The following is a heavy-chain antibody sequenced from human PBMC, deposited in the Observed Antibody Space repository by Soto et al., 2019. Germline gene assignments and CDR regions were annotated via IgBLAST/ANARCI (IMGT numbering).Heavy chain of an antibody. CDR1: GFTFSSYA. Sequence: EVQLLESGGGLVQPGGSLRLSCAASGFTFSSYARSWVRQAPGKGLEWVSAISGSGGSTYYADSVKGRFTISRDNAKNTLYLQMNSLRAEDTAVYYCASRPKYYFDYWGQGTLVTVSS. CDR2: ISGSGGST. D-gene: IGHD6-6*01. V-gene: IGHV3-23*01. J-gene: IGHJ4*02. CDR3: ASRPKYYFDY.